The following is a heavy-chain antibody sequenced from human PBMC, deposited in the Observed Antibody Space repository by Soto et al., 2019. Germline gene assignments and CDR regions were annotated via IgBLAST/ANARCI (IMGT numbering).Heavy chain of an antibody. Sequence: QVQLVQSGAEVREPGASVKVSCKASGYSFTSLDINWVRQTAGQGLEWMGWMEPSTGRTGYAQKFQGRVTMTRDTSINTAYMELTILTSDDTAFYYCARGVSAGVDYCGQGTLVTVSS. CDR2: MEPSTGRT. CDR1: GYSFTSLD. D-gene: IGHD1-26*01. J-gene: IGHJ4*02. V-gene: IGHV1-8*01. CDR3: ARGVSAGVDY.